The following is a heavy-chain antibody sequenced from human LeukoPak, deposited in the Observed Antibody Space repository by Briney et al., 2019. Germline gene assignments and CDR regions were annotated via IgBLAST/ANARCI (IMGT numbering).Heavy chain of an antibody. J-gene: IGHJ4*02. CDR3: ARDLRSPSDTNIAIDY. V-gene: IGHV3-74*01. CDR1: VFTFRSWW. CDR2: INSDGSSK. Sequence: GGSLRLSHAACVFTFRSWWLHWVRQTPAKGLVGVSRINSDGSSKLSADSPKDRFPISRDNAKDTLYLQMNSRRAEDTAVYYCARDLRSPSDTNIAIDYWGQGTLVTVSS.